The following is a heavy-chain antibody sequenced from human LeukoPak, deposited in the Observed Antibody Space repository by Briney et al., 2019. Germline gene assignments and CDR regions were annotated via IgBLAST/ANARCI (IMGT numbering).Heavy chain of an antibody. D-gene: IGHD1-1*01. CDR1: RYTFTGYY. CDR2: FDPEDGET. V-gene: IGHV1-24*01. Sequence: ASVKVSCKASRYTFTGYYMHWVRQAPGKGLEWMGGFDPEDGETIYAQKFQGRVTMTEDTSTETAYMELSSLRSEDTAVYYCATDLGTSLRPKYWGQGTLVTVSS. J-gene: IGHJ4*02. CDR3: ATDLGTSLRPKY.